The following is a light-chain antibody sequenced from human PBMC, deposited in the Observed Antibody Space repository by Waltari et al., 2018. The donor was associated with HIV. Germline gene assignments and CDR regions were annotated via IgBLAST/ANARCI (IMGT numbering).Light chain of an antibody. CDR1: QSVSSN. CDR3: QQYHDWPPIT. J-gene: IGKJ5*01. Sequence: IVMTQSPATLSVSPGERATLPCRASQSVSSNLAWYQQKPGQAPRLLIYGTSTRATGISARFSGSGSGTEFTLTISSLQSEDFAVYFCQQYHDWPPITFGQGTRLEIK. CDR2: GTS. V-gene: IGKV3-15*01.